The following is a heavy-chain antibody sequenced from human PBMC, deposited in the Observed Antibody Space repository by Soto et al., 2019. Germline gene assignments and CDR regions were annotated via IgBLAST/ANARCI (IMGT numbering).Heavy chain of an antibody. V-gene: IGHV3-21*01. CDR2: ISSSSSYI. Sequence: EVQLVESGGGLVKPGGSLRLSCAASGFTFSSYSMNWVRQAPGKGLEWVSSISSSSSYIYYADSVKGRFTISRDNAKNSLYLQMNSLRAEDTAVYYCARVYCSSTSCYPPYYYYGMDVWGQGTTVTVSS. CDR3: ARVYCSSTSCYPPYYYYGMDV. D-gene: IGHD2-2*01. J-gene: IGHJ6*02. CDR1: GFTFSSYS.